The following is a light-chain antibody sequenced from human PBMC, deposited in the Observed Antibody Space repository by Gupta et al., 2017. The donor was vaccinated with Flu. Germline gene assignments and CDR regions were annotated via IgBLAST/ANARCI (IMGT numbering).Light chain of an antibody. Sequence: GQTTRTTCSGAALANKYAYWYQPKPDPAPVLLFYNDSGSPSAIPERFSGSSSGTTVTSTLTGVQAEEEADDYCHSQASNSNNVVFGGGTKLTVL. CDR3: HSQASNSNNVV. CDR1: ALANKY. V-gene: IGLV3-25*01. J-gene: IGLJ2*01. CDR2: NDS.